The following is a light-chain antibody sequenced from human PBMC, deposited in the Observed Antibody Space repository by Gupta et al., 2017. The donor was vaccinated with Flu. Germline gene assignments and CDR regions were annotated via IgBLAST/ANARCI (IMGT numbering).Light chain of an antibody. V-gene: IGKV3-20*01. CDR1: QSVSSSY. CDR3: KQYGCEPLT. CDR2: GAS. J-gene: IGKJ4*01. Sequence: EIVLTQSPGTLSLSPGERATLSCRASQSVSSSYLAWSQQNPGQPPRLLIYGASSKATGIPDSFCSGGSGTDCTRPNSRLEHEDVAVYYCKQYGCEPLTFGGGTKVEIK.